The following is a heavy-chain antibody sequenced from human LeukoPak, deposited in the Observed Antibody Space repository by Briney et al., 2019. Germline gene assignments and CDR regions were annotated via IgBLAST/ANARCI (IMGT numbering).Heavy chain of an antibody. V-gene: IGHV5-51*01. D-gene: IGHD3-3*01. CDR1: GYSFTNYW. Sequence: GESLKISCKGSGYSFTNYWIGWVRQMPGKGLEWMGIIYPDDSNTKYGPSLQGLVTISADKSISTAYLQWSSLKASDTAMYYCARQSITIFGVPRGWFDPWGQGTLVTVSS. J-gene: IGHJ5*02. CDR2: IYPDDSNT. CDR3: ARQSITIFGVPRGWFDP.